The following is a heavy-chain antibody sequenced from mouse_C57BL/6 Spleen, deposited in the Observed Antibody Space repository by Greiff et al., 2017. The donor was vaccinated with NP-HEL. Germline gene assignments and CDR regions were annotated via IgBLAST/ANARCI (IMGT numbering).Heavy chain of an antibody. CDR2: INPNNGGT. V-gene: IGHV1-26*01. Sequence: EVQLQQSGPELVKPGASVKISCKASGYTFTDYYMNWVKQSHGKSLEWIGDINPNNGGTSYNQKFKGKATLTVDKSSSTAYMELRSLTSEDSAVYYCARGTTVVARGDYFDYWGQGTTLTVSS. CDR1: GYTFTDYY. D-gene: IGHD1-1*01. J-gene: IGHJ2*01. CDR3: ARGTTVVARGDYFDY.